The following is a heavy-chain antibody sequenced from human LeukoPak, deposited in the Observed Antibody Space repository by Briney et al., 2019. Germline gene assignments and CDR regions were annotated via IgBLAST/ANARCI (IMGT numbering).Heavy chain of an antibody. CDR2: IKQDGSEK. V-gene: IGHV3-7*01. D-gene: IGHD2-2*01. J-gene: IGHJ4*02. CDR3: ARVGCTSTSCLAS. CDR1: GLTFSSYW. Sequence: GGSLRLSCAVSGLTFSSYWMTWVRQAPGKGLELVANIKQDGSEKYYVDSVKGRFTISRDNAKNSLYLQMSSVRAEDTAVYYCARVGCTSTSCLASWGQGTLVTVSS.